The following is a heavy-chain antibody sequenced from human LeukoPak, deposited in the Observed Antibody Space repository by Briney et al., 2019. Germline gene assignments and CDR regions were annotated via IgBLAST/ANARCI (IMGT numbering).Heavy chain of an antibody. CDR1: GFTFSSYA. V-gene: IGHV3-23*01. J-gene: IGHJ4*02. D-gene: IGHD3-22*01. CDR2: IRGSGGST. CDR3: AKSGSSGYYSGGKYYFDY. Sequence: GGSLRLSCAASGFTFSSYAMSWVRQAPGKGLEWVSAIRGSGGSTYYADSVKGRFTISRDNSKNTLYLQMNSLRAEDTAVYYCAKSGSSGYYSGGKYYFDYWGQGTLVTVSS.